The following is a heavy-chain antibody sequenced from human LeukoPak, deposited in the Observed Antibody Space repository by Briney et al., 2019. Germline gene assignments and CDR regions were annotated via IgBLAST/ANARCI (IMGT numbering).Heavy chain of an antibody. D-gene: IGHD3-22*01. Sequence: PGGSLRLSCATSGFTFNTYGMNWVRQAPGKGLEWVSYISGSSTTIYYADSLKGRFTISRDNAKNSLYLQMSSLRAEDTAVYYCARTYYYDSYGYTYYFDFWGQGSLVTVSS. V-gene: IGHV3-48*04. CDR1: GFTFNTYG. CDR2: ISGSSTTI. J-gene: IGHJ4*02. CDR3: ARTYYYDSYGYTYYFDF.